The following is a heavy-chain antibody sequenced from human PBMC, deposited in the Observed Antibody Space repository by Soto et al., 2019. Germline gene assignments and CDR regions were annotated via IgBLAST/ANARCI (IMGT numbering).Heavy chain of an antibody. J-gene: IGHJ4*02. Sequence: GGSLRLSCAASRFAFSTYGMHWVRQAPGRGLEWVAVISDDGTHKYYADSVKGRFTISRDNSENTLYLQMNSLRTEDTAVYYCAKGTTIFGVVISGFGYWGQGTLVTVSS. CDR3: AKGTTIFGVVISGFGY. CDR1: RFAFSTYG. V-gene: IGHV3-30*18. D-gene: IGHD3-3*01. CDR2: ISDDGTHK.